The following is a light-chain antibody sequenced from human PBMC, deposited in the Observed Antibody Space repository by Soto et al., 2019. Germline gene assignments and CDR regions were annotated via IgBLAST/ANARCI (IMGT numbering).Light chain of an antibody. V-gene: IGLV2-14*01. J-gene: IGLJ2*01. Sequence: QSALTQPASVSGSPGQSITISCTGTSSDAGGYNYVSWYQQHPGKAPKLMIYDVSNRTSWVSTRFSGSKSGNTASLTISVLQAEDGAAYYCSSYTSSSTVVFGGGTKLTVL. CDR1: SSDAGGYNY. CDR3: SSYTSSSTVV. CDR2: DVS.